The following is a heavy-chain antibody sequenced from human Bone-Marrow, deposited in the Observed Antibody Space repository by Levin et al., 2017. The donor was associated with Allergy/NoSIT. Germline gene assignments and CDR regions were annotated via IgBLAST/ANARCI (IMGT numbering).Heavy chain of an antibody. CDR1: GITFSNAW. V-gene: IGHV3-15*01. CDR2: IKSKTDGGTA. J-gene: IGHJ4*02. CDR3: TTYISSWYYFDN. Sequence: GGSLRLSCTASGITFSNAWMIWARQAPGKGLEWVGRIKSKTDGGTADYASPVKGRFTISRDDSRNTLYLQMNSLKTEDTAVYYCTTYISSWYYFDNWGQGTLVTVSS. D-gene: IGHD6-13*01.